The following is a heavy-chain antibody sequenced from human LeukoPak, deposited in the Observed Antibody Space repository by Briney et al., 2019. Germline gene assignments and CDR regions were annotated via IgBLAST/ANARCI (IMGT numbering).Heavy chain of an antibody. Sequence: PSETLSLTCAVYGGSFSGYYWSWIRQPPGKGLEWTGEINHSGSTNYNPSLKSRVTISVDTSKNQFSLKLSFVTAADTAVYYCARWDSSSGFDYWGQGTLVTVSS. CDR2: INHSGST. D-gene: IGHD6-6*01. CDR1: GGSFSGYY. V-gene: IGHV4-34*01. J-gene: IGHJ4*02. CDR3: ARWDSSSGFDY.